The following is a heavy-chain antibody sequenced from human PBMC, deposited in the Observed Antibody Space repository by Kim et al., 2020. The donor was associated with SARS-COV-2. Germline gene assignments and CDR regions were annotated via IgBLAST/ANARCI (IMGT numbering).Heavy chain of an antibody. CDR3: AREGIVDRDY. D-gene: IGHD1-26*01. CDR2: IYSGGNT. Sequence: GGSLRLSCAASGFTVSSNYMSWVRQAPGKGLEWVSGIYSGGNTYYADSVKGRFTISRDNSKNTPYLQMNTLRAADTAVYYCAREGIVDRDYWGQGTPVT. J-gene: IGHJ4*02. V-gene: IGHV3-53*01. CDR1: GFTVSSNY.